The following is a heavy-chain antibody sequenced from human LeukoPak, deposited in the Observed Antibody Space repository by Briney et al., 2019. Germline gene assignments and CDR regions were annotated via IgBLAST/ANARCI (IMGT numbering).Heavy chain of an antibody. V-gene: IGHV3-30*04. CDR2: ISYDGSNK. D-gene: IGHD4-17*01. Sequence: GGSLRLSCAASGFTFSSYAMHWVRQAPGKGLEWAAVISYDGSNKYYADSVKGRFTISRDNSKNTLYLQMNSLRAEDTAVYYCARGDYGDYLIYNYYYYYGMDVWGKGTTVTVSS. CDR1: GFTFSSYA. CDR3: ARGDYGDYLIYNYYYYYGMDV. J-gene: IGHJ6*04.